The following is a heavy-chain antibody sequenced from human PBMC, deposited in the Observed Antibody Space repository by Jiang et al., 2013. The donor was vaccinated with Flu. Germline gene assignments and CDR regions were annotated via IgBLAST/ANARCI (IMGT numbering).Heavy chain of an antibody. CDR1: GYRFTSYW. CDR2: IYPGDSDN. Sequence: GAEVKKPGESLKISCKGSGYRFTSYWIGWVRQMPGKGLEWMGIIYPGDSDNRYSPSFEGQVTISVDKASSIAYLQWSSLKASDTAIYYCARRSCNSSSCPYYAMDVWGQGTTVTVS. J-gene: IGHJ6*02. V-gene: IGHV5-51*01. CDR3: ARRSCNSSSCPYYAMDV. D-gene: IGHD2/OR15-2a*01.